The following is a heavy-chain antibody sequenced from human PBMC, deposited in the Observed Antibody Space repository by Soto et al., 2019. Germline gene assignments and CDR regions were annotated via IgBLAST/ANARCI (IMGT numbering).Heavy chain of an antibody. Sequence: GGSLSLSCAASGFTFSSYSMNWVRQAPGKGLQWVSSISSSSSYIYYADSVKGRFTISRDNAKNSLYLQMNSLRAEDTAVYYCARDRDASSADLGLFDPWGQGTLVTVSS. CDR1: GFTFSSYS. J-gene: IGHJ5*02. D-gene: IGHD3-22*01. CDR2: ISSSSSYI. CDR3: ARDRDASSADLGLFDP. V-gene: IGHV3-21*01.